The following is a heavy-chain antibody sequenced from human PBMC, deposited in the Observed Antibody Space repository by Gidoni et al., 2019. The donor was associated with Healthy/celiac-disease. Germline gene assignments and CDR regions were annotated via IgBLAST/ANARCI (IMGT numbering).Heavy chain of an antibody. D-gene: IGHD2-15*01. CDR1: GGSFSGYY. J-gene: IGHJ6*02. CDR3: ARVLGYCSGGSCYGGYYGMDV. CDR2: INHSGST. V-gene: IGHV4-34*01. Sequence: QVQLQQWGAGLLKPSETLSLTCAVYGGSFSGYYWSWIRQPPGKGLEWIGEINHSGSTNYNPSLKSRVTISVDMSKNQFSLKLSSVTAADTAVYYCARVLGYCSGGSCYGGYYGMDVWGQGTTVTVSS.